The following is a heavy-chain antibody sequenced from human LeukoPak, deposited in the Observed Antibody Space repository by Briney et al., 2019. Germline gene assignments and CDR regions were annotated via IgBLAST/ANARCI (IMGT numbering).Heavy chain of an antibody. Sequence: PGGSLRLSCAASGFTFSSYAMSWVRQAPGKGPEWVSAISGSSGSTYYADSVKGRFTISRDKSKNTLYLQMNSLRAEDTAVYYCAKEEKTYYYDTSGYSNWGQGTLVTVSS. J-gene: IGHJ4*02. V-gene: IGHV3-23*01. CDR3: AKEEKTYYYDTSGYSN. D-gene: IGHD3-22*01. CDR2: ISGSSGST. CDR1: GFTFSSYA.